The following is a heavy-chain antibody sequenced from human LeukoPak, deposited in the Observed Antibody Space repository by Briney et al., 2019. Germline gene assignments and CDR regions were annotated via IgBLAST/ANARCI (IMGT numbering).Heavy chain of an antibody. CDR1: GFTFSSYW. J-gene: IGHJ4*02. Sequence: GGSLRLSCAASGFTFSSYWMSWVRQAPGKGLEWVANIKQDGSEKYYVDSVKGRFTISRDNAKNPLYLQMNSLRAEDTAVYYCARHDGDYSDYFDYWGQGTLVTVSS. CDR3: ARHDGDYSDYFDY. CDR2: IKQDGSEK. V-gene: IGHV3-7*01. D-gene: IGHD4-17*01.